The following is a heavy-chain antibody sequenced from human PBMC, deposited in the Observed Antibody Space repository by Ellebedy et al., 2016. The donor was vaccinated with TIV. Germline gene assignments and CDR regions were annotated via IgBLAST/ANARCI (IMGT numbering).Heavy chain of an antibody. Sequence: LRLSXSVSGGSITSDGYYWGWIRQHPGKGLEWIGYIHHTGRTYYSSSLKSRLTISVDTSKNQFSLKLISVTAADTALYYCGRLYMGGPYVESWGQGLQVTVSS. D-gene: IGHD3-3*01. J-gene: IGHJ5*02. V-gene: IGHV4-31*03. CDR1: GGSITSDGYY. CDR3: GRLYMGGPYVES. CDR2: IHHTGRT.